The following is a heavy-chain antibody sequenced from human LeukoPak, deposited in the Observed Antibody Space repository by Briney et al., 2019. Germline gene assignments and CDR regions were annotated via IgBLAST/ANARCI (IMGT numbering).Heavy chain of an antibody. V-gene: IGHV3-48*02. Sequence: GGSLRLSCAASGFIFSSYTMSWVRQAPGKGLEWVSYISGSSSLIYHADSVKGRFTVSRDNAKNSLYLQMNSLRDEDTAVYYCARGGSTGSYSTNWGQGALVTVSS. D-gene: IGHD1-26*01. J-gene: IGHJ4*02. CDR3: ARGGSTGSYSTN. CDR1: GFIFSSYT. CDR2: ISGSSSLI.